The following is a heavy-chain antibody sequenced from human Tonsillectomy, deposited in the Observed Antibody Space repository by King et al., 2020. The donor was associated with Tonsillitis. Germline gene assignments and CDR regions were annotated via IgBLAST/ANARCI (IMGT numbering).Heavy chain of an antibody. V-gene: IGHV4-39*01. Sequence: QLQESGPGLVKPSETLSLTCTVSGGSISSSSYYWGWIRQPPGQGLEWIGSIYYSGSTYYNPSLKSRVTISVDTSKNQFSLKLSSVTAADTAVYHCASALGYSSSAAFDIWGQGTMVTVSS. CDR3: ASALGYSSSAAFDI. CDR2: IYYSGST. CDR1: GGSISSSSYY. D-gene: IGHD6-6*01. J-gene: IGHJ3*02.